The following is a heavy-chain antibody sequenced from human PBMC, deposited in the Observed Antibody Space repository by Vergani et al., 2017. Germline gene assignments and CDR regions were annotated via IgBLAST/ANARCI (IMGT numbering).Heavy chain of an antibody. CDR2: ISNSGNTI. CDR3: ARDYLDFSGSGSPYYFGH. CDR1: GFSFSDYY. V-gene: IGHV3-11*01. Sequence: QVQLVESGGGLVKPGGSLRLSCAASGFSFSDYYMTWIRQAPGKGLEWVSYISNSGNTIEYADSVKGRFSISRDNAKSSLFLQMDSLRAEDTAVYYCARDYLDFSGSGSPYYFGHWGQGTQVTVSS. J-gene: IGHJ4*02. D-gene: IGHD3-10*01.